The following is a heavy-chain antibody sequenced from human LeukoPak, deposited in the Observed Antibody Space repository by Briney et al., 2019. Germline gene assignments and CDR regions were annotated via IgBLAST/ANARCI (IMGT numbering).Heavy chain of an antibody. V-gene: IGHV3-53*01. CDR2: IYSGGST. J-gene: IGHJ6*03. D-gene: IGHD6-13*01. CDR1: GFTVSSNY. Sequence: GGSLRLSCAAPGFTVSSNYMSWVRQAPGKGLEWVSVIYSGGSTYYADSVKGRFTISRDNSKNTLYLQMNSLRAEDTAVYYCARALSDSSSAGYYYYYMDVWGKGTTVTVSS. CDR3: ARALSDSSSAGYYYYYMDV.